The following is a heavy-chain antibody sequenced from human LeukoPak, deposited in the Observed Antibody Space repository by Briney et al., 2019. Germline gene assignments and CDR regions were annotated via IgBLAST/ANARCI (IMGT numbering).Heavy chain of an antibody. CDR2: IIPIFGTA. J-gene: IGHJ4*02. V-gene: IGHV1-69*05. D-gene: IGHD5-24*01. Sequence: SVKVSCKASGGTSSSYAISWVRQAPGQGLEWMGGIIPIFGTANYAQKFQGRVTITTDESTSTAYMELSSLRSEDTAVYYCASRRMRDGYSLNWGQGTLVTVSS. CDR3: ASRRMRDGYSLN. CDR1: GGTSSSYA.